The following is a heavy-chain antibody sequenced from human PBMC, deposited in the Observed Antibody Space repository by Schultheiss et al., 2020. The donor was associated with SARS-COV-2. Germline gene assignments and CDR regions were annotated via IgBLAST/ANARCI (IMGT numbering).Heavy chain of an antibody. D-gene: IGHD5-12*01. CDR2: IYYSGST. CDR3: TKRISGYEIDY. Sequence: SETLSLTCTVSGGSISSGGYYWSWIRQHPGKGLEWIGYIYYSGSTYYNPSLKSRVTISVDTSKNQFSLKLSSVTAADTAVYYCTKRISGYEIDYWGQGTLVTVSS. J-gene: IGHJ4*02. CDR1: GGSISSGGYY. V-gene: IGHV4-31*03.